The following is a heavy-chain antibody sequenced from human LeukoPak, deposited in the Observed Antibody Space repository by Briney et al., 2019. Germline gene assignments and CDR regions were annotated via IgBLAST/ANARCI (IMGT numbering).Heavy chain of an antibody. CDR1: GFTFSSYW. J-gene: IGHJ4*02. V-gene: IGHV3-7*03. Sequence: PGGSLRLSCTASGFTFSSYWMTWVRQAPGKGLEWVANIKQDGSEKYYVDSVKGRFTISRDNAKNSLYLQMNSLRAEDTALYYCARVGAGTDLYYFDYWGQGTLVTVSS. CDR2: IKQDGSEK. CDR3: ARVGAGTDLYYFDY. D-gene: IGHD1-1*01.